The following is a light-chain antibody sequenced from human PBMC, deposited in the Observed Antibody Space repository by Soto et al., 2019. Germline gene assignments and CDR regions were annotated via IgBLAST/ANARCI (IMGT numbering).Light chain of an antibody. CDR3: QSYDSSLTRV. CDR1: GSNIGAGYH. Sequence: QSVLTQPPSVSGAPGQRVSISCTGSGSNIGAGYHVHWYQQLPGTAPKLLIYDNSNRPSGVPDRFSGSKSGTSASLAITGLQAEDEADYYCQSYDSSLTRVFGGGTKLTVL. CDR2: DNS. V-gene: IGLV1-40*01. J-gene: IGLJ3*02.